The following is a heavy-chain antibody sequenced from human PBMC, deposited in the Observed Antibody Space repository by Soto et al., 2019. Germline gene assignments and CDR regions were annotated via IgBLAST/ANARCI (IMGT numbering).Heavy chain of an antibody. V-gene: IGHV4-39*01. D-gene: IGHD6-6*01. J-gene: IGHJ4*02. CDR3: ARHHVNTRLSIRSSSDD. Sequence: SETLSLTCTISGSSITTTTYYWAWIRQPPGKRLEWIGSIYNGGPSRFNPSLESRVTMSVDTSKNQFSLRLTSVTAEDTAVYYCARHHVNTRLSIRSSSDDRCPGTLV. CDR1: GSSITTTTYY. CDR2: IYNGGPS.